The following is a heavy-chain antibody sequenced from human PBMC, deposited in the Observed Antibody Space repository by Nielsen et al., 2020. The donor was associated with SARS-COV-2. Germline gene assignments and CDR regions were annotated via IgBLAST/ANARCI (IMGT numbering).Heavy chain of an antibody. Sequence: GESLKISCAASGLTFSSYAMSWVRQAPGKGLEWVSAISYSGGSTYYADSVKGRFTISRDNSKNTLYLQMNSLRAEDTAVYYCSGSGSEGYYYYYYGMDVWGQGTTVTVSS. J-gene: IGHJ6*02. CDR3: SGSGSEGYYYYYYGMDV. CDR1: GLTFSSYA. V-gene: IGHV3-23*01. CDR2: ISYSGGST. D-gene: IGHD3-10*01.